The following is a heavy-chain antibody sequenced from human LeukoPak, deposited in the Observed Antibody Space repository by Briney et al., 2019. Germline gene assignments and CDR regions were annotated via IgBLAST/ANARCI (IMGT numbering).Heavy chain of an antibody. D-gene: IGHD2-15*01. CDR3: ARPPGGYCSGGSCYSEYYFDY. CDR1: GYSFTSYW. V-gene: IGHV5-51*01. CDR2: IYPGDSDT. J-gene: IGHJ4*02. Sequence: GESLKISCKGSGYSFTSYWIGWMRQMPGKGLEWMGIIYPGDSDTRYSPSFQGQVTISADKSISTAYLQWSSLKASDTAMYYCARPPGGYCSGGSCYSEYYFDYWGQGTLVTVSS.